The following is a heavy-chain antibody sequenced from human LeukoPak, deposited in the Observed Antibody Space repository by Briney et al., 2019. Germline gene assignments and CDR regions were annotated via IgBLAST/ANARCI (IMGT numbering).Heavy chain of an antibody. Sequence: PGGSLRLSCAASGFTFSSYWMHWVRQAPGKGLVWVTRINTDGSSTSYADSVKGRFTISRDNAKNTLYLQMNSLRAEDTAVYYCAREGRKLVVGRAFDIWGQGTMVTVSS. D-gene: IGHD2-21*01. J-gene: IGHJ3*02. CDR1: GFTFSSYW. V-gene: IGHV3-74*01. CDR2: INTDGSST. CDR3: AREGRKLVVGRAFDI.